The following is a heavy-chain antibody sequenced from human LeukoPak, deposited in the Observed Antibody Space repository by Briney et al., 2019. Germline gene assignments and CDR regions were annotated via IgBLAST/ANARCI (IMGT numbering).Heavy chain of an antibody. J-gene: IGHJ4*02. V-gene: IGHV4-34*01. CDR1: GGSFSGYY. Sequence: SETLSLTCAVYGGSFSGYYWSWVRQPPGKGLEWIGEINHSGSTNYNPSLKSRVTISVDTSKNQFSLKLSSVTAADTAVYYCARGLNDYWGQGTLVTVSS. CDR3: ARGLNDY. CDR2: INHSGST.